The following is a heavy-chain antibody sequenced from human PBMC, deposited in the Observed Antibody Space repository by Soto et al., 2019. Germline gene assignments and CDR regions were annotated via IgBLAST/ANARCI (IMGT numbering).Heavy chain of an antibody. CDR2: ISGSGGST. D-gene: IGHD1-7*01. CDR1: GFTFSSYA. V-gene: IGHV3-23*01. J-gene: IGHJ6*02. Sequence: GGSLRLSCAASGFTFSSYAMSWVRQAPGKGLEWVSAISGSGGSTYYADSVKGRFTISRDNSKNTLYLQMNSLRAEDTAVYYCAKHLARGGAELGYYYGMDVWGQGTTVTVSS. CDR3: AKHLARGGAELGYYYGMDV.